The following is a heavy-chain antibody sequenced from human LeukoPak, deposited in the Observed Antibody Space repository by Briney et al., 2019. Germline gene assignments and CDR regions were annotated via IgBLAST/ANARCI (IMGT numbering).Heavy chain of an antibody. CDR2: INHSGST. CDR1: GGSFSGYY. J-gene: IGHJ4*02. D-gene: IGHD4-17*01. V-gene: IGHV4-34*01. CDR3: ARYSNLLTVTKTAKVYYFDY. Sequence: PSETLSLTCAVHGGSFSGYYWSWIRQPPGKGLEWIGEINHSGSTNYNPSLKSRVTISVDTSKNQFSLKLSSVTAADTAVYYCARYSNLLTVTKTAKVYYFDYWGQGTLVTVSS.